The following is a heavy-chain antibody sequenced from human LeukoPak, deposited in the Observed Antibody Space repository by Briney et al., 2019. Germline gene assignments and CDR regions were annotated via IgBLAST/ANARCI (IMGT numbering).Heavy chain of an antibody. V-gene: IGHV1-18*01. CDR2: ISCYNGDT. Sequence: GASVKVSCKASGYTFTHHGISWVRQAPGQGLEWLGWISCYNGDTIYAQNVQGRVTMTTDASTRTVYMQLRILGSDDTAVYYCAKDQLEWELLFGDSHYGMDVWGQGTTVTVSS. CDR3: AKDQLEWELLFGDSHYGMDV. CDR1: GYTFTHHG. D-gene: IGHD1-26*01. J-gene: IGHJ6*02.